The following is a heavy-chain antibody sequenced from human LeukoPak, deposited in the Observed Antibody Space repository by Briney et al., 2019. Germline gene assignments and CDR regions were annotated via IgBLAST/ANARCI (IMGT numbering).Heavy chain of an antibody. CDR1: GYRFNNYW. CDR2: IYPDDSDT. V-gene: IGHV5-51*01. J-gene: IGHJ5*02. Sequence: GESLKISCQGSGYRFNNYWIGWVRQMPGKGLEGMGIIYPDDSDTKYSPSFQGQIIISADTSTGTAYLQWRSLKASDTAMYYCARQGVYYGSGTYRGINYWFDPWGQGTLVTVSS. CDR3: ARQGVYYGSGTYRGINYWFDP. D-gene: IGHD3-10*01.